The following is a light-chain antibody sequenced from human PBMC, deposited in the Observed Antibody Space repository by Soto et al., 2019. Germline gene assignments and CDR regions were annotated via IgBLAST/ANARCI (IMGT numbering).Light chain of an antibody. J-gene: IGKJ4*01. Sequence: DIQMSQSQSSVSASVGARATITCRASQGISTWLAWHQQKPGKALKLLIYAASRLQSGVPSRFSGSGSGTDFTLTISSLQPEDFATYYCQQANSFPLTFGGGTKV. CDR3: QQANSFPLT. V-gene: IGKV1-12*01. CDR2: AAS. CDR1: QGISTW.